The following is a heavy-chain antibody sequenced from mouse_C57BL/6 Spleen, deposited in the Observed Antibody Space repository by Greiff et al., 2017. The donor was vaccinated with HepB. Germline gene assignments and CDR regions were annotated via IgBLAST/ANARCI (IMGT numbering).Heavy chain of an antibody. CDR3: ARDYGSSYVSFDYFDY. CDR2: ISSGGSYT. V-gene: IGHV5-6*02. Sequence: DVMLVESGGDLVKPGGSLKLSCAASGFTFSSYGMSWVRQTPDKRLEWVATISSGGSYTYYPDSVKGRFTISRDNAKNTLYLQMSSLKSEDTAMYYCARDYGSSYVSFDYFDYWGQGTTLTVSS. CDR1: GFTFSSYG. J-gene: IGHJ2*01. D-gene: IGHD1-1*01.